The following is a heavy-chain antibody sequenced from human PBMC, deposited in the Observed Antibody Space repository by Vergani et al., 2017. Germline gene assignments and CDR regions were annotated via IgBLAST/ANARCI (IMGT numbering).Heavy chain of an antibody. V-gene: IGHV3-33*06. CDR2: IWYDGSNK. Sequence: QVQLVESGGGVVQPGRSLRLSCAASGFRFSSYGMNWVRQAPGKGLEWVAVIWYDGSNKYYADSVKGRFTISRDNSQNTVNLQMNSLRVDDTAVYYCAKYLGGCNIIFCSYYIDVWGKGTTVTV. CDR3: AKYLGGCNIIFCSYYIDV. J-gene: IGHJ6*03. CDR1: GFRFSSYG. D-gene: IGHD2/OR15-2a*01.